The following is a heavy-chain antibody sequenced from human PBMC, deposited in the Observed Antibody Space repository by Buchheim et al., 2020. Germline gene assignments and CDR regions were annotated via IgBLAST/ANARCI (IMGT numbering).Heavy chain of an antibody. CDR1: GFTFSSYS. J-gene: IGHJ6*03. D-gene: IGHD2-2*01. V-gene: IGHV3-21*01. CDR2: ISSSSSYI. CDR3: ARGRSTSCYFNCYYYYMDV. Sequence: EVQLVESGGGLVKPGGSLRLSCAASGFTFSSYSMNWVRQAPGKGLEWVSSISSSSSYIYYADSVKGRFTISRDNAKNSLYLQMNSLRAEDTAVYYCARGRSTSCYFNCYYYYMDVWGKGTT.